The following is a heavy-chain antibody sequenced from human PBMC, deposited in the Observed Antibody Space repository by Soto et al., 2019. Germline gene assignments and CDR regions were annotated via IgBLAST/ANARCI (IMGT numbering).Heavy chain of an antibody. CDR3: ARTQGRGYYYYYYMDV. D-gene: IGHD3-10*01. V-gene: IGHV4-31*03. CDR2: IYYSGST. Sequence: SLSLTCTVSGGSISSGGYYWSWIRQHPGKGLEWIGYIYYSGSTYYNPSLKSRVTISVDTSKNQFSLKLSSVTAADTAVYYCARTQGRGYYYYYYMDVWGKGTTVTVPS. J-gene: IGHJ6*03. CDR1: GGSISSGGYY.